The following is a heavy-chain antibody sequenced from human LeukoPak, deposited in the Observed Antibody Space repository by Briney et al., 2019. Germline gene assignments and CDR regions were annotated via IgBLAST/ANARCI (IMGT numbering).Heavy chain of an antibody. D-gene: IGHD2-21*02. CDR1: GDSVSSNSAA. V-gene: IGHV6-1*01. CDR2: TYYRSKWYN. J-gene: IGHJ4*02. CDR3: ARGIGSYCGGDCYSEVLDY. Sequence: SQTLSLTCAISGDSVSSNSAAWNWIRQSPPRGLEWVRRTYYRSKWYNDYAVSVKSRITINPDTSKNQFSLQLNSVTPEDTAVYYCARGIGSYCGGDCYSEVLDYWGQGTLVTVSS.